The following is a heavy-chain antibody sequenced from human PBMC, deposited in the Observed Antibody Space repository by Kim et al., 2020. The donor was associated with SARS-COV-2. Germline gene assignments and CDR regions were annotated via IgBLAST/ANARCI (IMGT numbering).Heavy chain of an antibody. J-gene: IGHJ4*02. CDR3: ARSSNSYLDY. V-gene: IGHV6-1*01. Sequence: YNEYAESVKRRVPINPDTSKNQFSLQLNSVTPEDTAVFYCARSSNSYLDYWGQGTLVTVSS. D-gene: IGHD3-16*02. CDR2: YN.